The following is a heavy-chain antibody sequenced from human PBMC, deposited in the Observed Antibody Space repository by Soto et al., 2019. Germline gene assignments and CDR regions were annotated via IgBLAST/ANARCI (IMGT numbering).Heavy chain of an antibody. CDR2: IKEDGSEQ. V-gene: IGHV3-7*01. D-gene: IGHD3-22*01. J-gene: IGHJ4*02. CDR3: TRNQVKADY. CDR1: GFTFSSYW. Sequence: EVQLVESGGGLVQPGGSLRLSCAASGFTFSSYWTTWVRQAPGKGLEWVAKIKEDGSEQNYVDSVKGRFTISRDNAKSSLYLQMNSLSVDDTAIYYCTRNQVKADYWGQGTLVTVSS.